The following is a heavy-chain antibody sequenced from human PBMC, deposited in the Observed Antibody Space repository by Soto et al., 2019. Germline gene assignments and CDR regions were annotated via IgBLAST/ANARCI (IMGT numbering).Heavy chain of an antibody. J-gene: IGHJ4*02. Sequence: GGSLRLSCAASGFTFSSYDMHWVRQATGKGLEWVSAIGTAGDTYYPGSVKGRFTISRENAKNSLYLQMNSLRAGDTAVYYCARGSTYYYGSGSYNHIDYWGQGTLVTVSS. CDR3: ARGSTYYYGSGSYNHIDY. CDR1: GFTFSSYD. V-gene: IGHV3-13*01. D-gene: IGHD3-10*01. CDR2: IGTAGDT.